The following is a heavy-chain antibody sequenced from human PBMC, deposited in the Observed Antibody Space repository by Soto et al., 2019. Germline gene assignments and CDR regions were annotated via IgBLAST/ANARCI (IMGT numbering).Heavy chain of an antibody. CDR3: ARSVFP. Sequence: QVQLQESGPGLVKPSQTLSLTCTVSGGSISSGGYYWSWIRQHPGKGLEWIGYIYYSKSTYYNPSPXSXXTISLDTSKNQFALKLTSVTAAGTAVYYCARSVFPWGQGTLVTVSS. CDR1: GGSISSGGYY. V-gene: IGHV4-31*03. CDR2: IYYSKST. J-gene: IGHJ5*02.